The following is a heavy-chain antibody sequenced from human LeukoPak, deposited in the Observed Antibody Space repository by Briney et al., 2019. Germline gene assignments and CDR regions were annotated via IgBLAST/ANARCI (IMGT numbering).Heavy chain of an antibody. CDR3: ARDTYYYGSGSYYFDY. Sequence: SETLSLTCTVSGGSISSSSYYWGWIRQPPGKGLEWIGYIYYSGSTNYNPSLKSRVTISVETSKNQFSLKLSSVTAADTAVYYCARDTYYYGSGSYYFDYWGQGTLVTVSS. V-gene: IGHV4-61*05. CDR1: GGSISSSSYY. D-gene: IGHD3-10*01. J-gene: IGHJ4*02. CDR2: IYYSGST.